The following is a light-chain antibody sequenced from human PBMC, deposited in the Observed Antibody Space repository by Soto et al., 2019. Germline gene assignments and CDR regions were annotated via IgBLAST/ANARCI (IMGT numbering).Light chain of an antibody. Sequence: DIVMTQSPLSLPVTPGEPASISCRSSQSLLHSNGYNYLDWYLQKPGQSPQLLIYLGSNRASGVPDRFSGSGSGTDFTLKISRVEADDVGVYYCRQALQTLTFGGGTKVEIK. CDR3: RQALQTLT. CDR2: LGS. V-gene: IGKV2-28*01. J-gene: IGKJ4*01. CDR1: QSLLHSNGYNY.